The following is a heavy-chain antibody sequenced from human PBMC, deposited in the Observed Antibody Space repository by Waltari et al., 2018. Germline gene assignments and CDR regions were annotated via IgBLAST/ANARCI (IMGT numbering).Heavy chain of an antibody. V-gene: IGHV4-34*01. CDR1: GGSFSGYY. J-gene: IGHJ2*01. CDR2: INHSGST. Sequence: QVQLQQWGAGLLKPSETLSLTCAVYGGSFSGYYWSWIRQPPGKGLEWIGEINHSGSTNYNPSLKRRVTISVDTSKNQFSLKLSSVTAADTAVYYCARYVLGLDIVATPDGFDLWGRGTLVTVSS. CDR3: ARYVLGLDIVATPDGFDL. D-gene: IGHD5-12*01.